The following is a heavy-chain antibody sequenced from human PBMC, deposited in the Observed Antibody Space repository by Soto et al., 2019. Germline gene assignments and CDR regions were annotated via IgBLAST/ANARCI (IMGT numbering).Heavy chain of an antibody. J-gene: IGHJ4*02. Sequence: EVQLVESGGGLVKPGGSLRLSCAASGFTFSSYSMNWVRQAPGKGLEWVSSISSSSSYIYYADSVKGRFTISRDNAKNSLYLQMNSLRADATAVYYCARDLSGGILSDYWGQGTLVTVSS. D-gene: IGHD2-15*01. CDR1: GFTFSSYS. CDR2: ISSSSSYI. CDR3: ARDLSGGILSDY. V-gene: IGHV3-21*01.